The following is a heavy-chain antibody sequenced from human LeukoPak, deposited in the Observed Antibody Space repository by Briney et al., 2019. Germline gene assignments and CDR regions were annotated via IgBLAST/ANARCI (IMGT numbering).Heavy chain of an antibody. CDR3: ARWGHSSSWYWSYYYMDV. D-gene: IGHD6-13*01. V-gene: IGHV1-46*01. Sequence: ASVKVSCKASGYTFTGYYMHWVRQAPGQGLEWMGIINPSGGSTSYAQKFQGRVTMTRDTSTSTVYMELSSLRSEDTAVYYCARWGHSSSWYWSYYYMDVWGKGTTVTISS. CDR1: GYTFTGYY. CDR2: INPSGGST. J-gene: IGHJ6*03.